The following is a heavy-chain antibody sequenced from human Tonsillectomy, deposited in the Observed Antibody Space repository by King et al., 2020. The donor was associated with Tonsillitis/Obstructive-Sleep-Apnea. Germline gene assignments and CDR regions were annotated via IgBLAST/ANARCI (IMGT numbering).Heavy chain of an antibody. CDR2: IIPILDTA. CDR3: ARGYGGNRGNFDY. J-gene: IGHJ4*02. D-gene: IGHD4-23*01. Sequence: QLVQSGAEVKKPGSSVKVSCKASGGTFRSYAIRWVRQAPGQGLEWMGRIIPILDTANYAQKFQGRVTITADESTSTAYMELNSLRSEDTAVYYCARGYGGNRGNFDYWGQGTLVTVSS. V-gene: IGHV1-69*11. CDR1: GGTFRSYA.